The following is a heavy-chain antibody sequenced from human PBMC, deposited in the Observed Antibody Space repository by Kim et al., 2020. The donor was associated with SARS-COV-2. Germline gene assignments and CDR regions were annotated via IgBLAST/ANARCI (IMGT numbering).Heavy chain of an antibody. Sequence: GGSLRLSCAASGFTFTSYDMHWVRQATGKGLEWVSGIGTVGDTYYPGSVKGRFTISRENAKNSLYLQMNSLRAGDTAVYYCARGGYYDRSGPIDYWGQGTLVTVSS. CDR3: ARGGYYDRSGPIDY. D-gene: IGHD3-22*01. V-gene: IGHV3-13*01. CDR2: IGTVGDT. CDR1: GFTFTSYD. J-gene: IGHJ4*02.